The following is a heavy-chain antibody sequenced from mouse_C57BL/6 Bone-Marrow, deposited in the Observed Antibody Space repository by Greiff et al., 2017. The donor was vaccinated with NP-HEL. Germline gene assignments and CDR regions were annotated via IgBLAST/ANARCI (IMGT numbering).Heavy chain of an antibody. Sequence: QVQLQQPGAELVMPGASVKLSCKASGYTFTSYWMHWVKQRPGQGLEWIGEIDPSDSYTNYNQKFKGKSTLTVDKSSSTAYMQLKSLTSEDSAVYYCARGLLLRAFDYWGQGTTLTVSS. D-gene: IGHD1-1*01. CDR2: IDPSDSYT. CDR1: GYTFTSYW. J-gene: IGHJ2*01. CDR3: ARGLLLRAFDY. V-gene: IGHV1-69*01.